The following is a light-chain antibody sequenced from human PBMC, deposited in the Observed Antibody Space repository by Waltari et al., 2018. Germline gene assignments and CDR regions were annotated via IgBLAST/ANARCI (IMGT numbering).Light chain of an antibody. V-gene: IGKV3-11*01. CDR2: DTS. Sequence: EIVLTQSPGTLSLSPGERATLSCRASQSVGSYLAWYQQKPGQAPRLLIYDTSNRATGIPARFSGSGSGTDFTLTITSLEPEDFAVYYCQQRSNWRTFGQGTKVEIK. CDR3: QQRSNWRT. CDR1: QSVGSY. J-gene: IGKJ1*01.